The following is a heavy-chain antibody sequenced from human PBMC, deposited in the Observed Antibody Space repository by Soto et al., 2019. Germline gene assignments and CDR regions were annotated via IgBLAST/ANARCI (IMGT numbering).Heavy chain of an antibody. CDR2: IWYEGSNK. D-gene: IGHD3-22*01. J-gene: IGHJ4*02. Sequence: GGSLRLSCAASGFTFSSYGMHWVRQAPGKGLEWVAVIWYEGSNKYYADSVKGRFTISRDNSKNTLYLQMNSLRAEDTAVYYCARAAGYYDSSGYYRGCTYYFDYWGQGTLVTVSS. CDR1: GFTFSSYG. CDR3: ARAAGYYDSSGYYRGCTYYFDY. V-gene: IGHV3-33*01.